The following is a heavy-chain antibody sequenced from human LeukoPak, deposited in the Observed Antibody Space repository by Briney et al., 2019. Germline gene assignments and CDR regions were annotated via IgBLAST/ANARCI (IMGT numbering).Heavy chain of an antibody. V-gene: IGHV1-69*04. CDR2: IIPILGIA. CDR1: GGTFSSYA. J-gene: IGHJ4*02. CDR3: ARDRGGSWSDY. Sequence: ASVKVSCKASGGTFSSYAISWVRQAPGQGVEWMGRIIPILGIANYAQKFQGRVTITADKSTSTAYMELSSLRSEDTAVYYCARDRGGSWSDYWGQGTLVTVSS. D-gene: IGHD6-13*01.